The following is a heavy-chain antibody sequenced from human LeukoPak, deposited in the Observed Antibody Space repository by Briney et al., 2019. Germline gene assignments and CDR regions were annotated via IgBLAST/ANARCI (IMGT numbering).Heavy chain of an antibody. Sequence: GGSLRLSCAASGFTFSSYGMHWVRQAPGKGLEWVAVISYDGSNKYYADSVKGRFTISRDNSKNTLYLQMNSLRAEDTAVYYCARDRRNLDGNSRNGGAFDIWGQGTMVTVSS. V-gene: IGHV3-30*03. CDR2: ISYDGSNK. CDR1: GFTFSSYG. CDR3: ARDRRNLDGNSRNGGAFDI. D-gene: IGHD4-23*01. J-gene: IGHJ3*02.